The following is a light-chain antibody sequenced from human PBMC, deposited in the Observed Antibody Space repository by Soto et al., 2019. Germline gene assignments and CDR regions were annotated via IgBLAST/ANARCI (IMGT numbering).Light chain of an antibody. J-gene: IGKJ2*01. CDR2: AAS. V-gene: IGKV1-39*01. CDR3: QQSYWTPYP. CDR1: HDIHVF. Sequence: DMQVTQVPSFLSASVGDSVTSSCRASHDIHVFLAWYQHKPGKAPKLLISAASTLQSGVPARFSGSGSGTEFTLSISSLQPEDFATYYCQQSYWTPYPFGQGTKVDI.